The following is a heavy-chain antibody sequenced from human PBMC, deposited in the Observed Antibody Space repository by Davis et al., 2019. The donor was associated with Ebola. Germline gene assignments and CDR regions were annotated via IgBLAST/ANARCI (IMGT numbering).Heavy chain of an antibody. CDR1: GFTFSSYG. Sequence: GGSLRLSCAASGFTFSSYGMHWVRQAPGKGLEWVAVISYDGSNKYYADSVKGRFTISRDNSQNTLYLQMNSLKTEDTAVYYCTTGDYGDYDNYFDYWGQGTLVTVSS. CDR2: ISYDGSNK. CDR3: TTGDYGDYDNYFDY. D-gene: IGHD4-17*01. J-gene: IGHJ4*02. V-gene: IGHV3-30*03.